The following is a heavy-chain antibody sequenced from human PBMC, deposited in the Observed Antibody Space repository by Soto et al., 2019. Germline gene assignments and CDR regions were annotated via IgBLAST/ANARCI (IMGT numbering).Heavy chain of an antibody. Sequence: GASVKVSCKASGYTFTGYYRHWVRQAPGQGLEWMGWINPNSGGTNYAQKFQGWVTMTRDTSISTAYMELSRLRSDDTAVYYCARDMAAAGTFYYYGMDVWGQGTTVTVSS. CDR3: ARDMAAAGTFYYYGMDV. J-gene: IGHJ6*02. CDR2: INPNSGGT. V-gene: IGHV1-2*04. D-gene: IGHD6-13*01. CDR1: GYTFTGYY.